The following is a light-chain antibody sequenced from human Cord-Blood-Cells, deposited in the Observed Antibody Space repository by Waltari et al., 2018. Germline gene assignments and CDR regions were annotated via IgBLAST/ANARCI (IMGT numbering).Light chain of an antibody. J-gene: IGKJ2*03. CDR1: QSVLYSSNNKNY. V-gene: IGKV4-1*01. CDR3: QQYYSTPYS. Sequence: DIVMTQSPDALAVSLGERANINCTSSQSVLYSSNNKNYLAWYQQKPGQPPKLLIYWASTRESGVPDRFSGSGSGTDFTLTISSLQAEDVAVYYCQQYYSTPYSFGQGTKLEIK. CDR2: WAS.